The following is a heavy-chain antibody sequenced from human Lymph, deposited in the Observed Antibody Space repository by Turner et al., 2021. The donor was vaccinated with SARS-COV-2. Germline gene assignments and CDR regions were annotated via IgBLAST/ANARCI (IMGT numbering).Heavy chain of an antibody. Sequence: EVQLLESGGGLVQPGGSLRLSCVASGFTFSCIAISWVRPAPGKGLEWVLAFSGRGGNTYYADSVKGRFTISRDNSKNTLYLQMNSLRAEDTAVYYCAKDPNWYVLSAVDYWGQGTLVTVSS. CDR1: GFTFSCIA. D-gene: IGHD1-1*01. CDR3: AKDPNWYVLSAVDY. J-gene: IGHJ4*02. CDR2: FSGRGGNT. V-gene: IGHV3-23*01.